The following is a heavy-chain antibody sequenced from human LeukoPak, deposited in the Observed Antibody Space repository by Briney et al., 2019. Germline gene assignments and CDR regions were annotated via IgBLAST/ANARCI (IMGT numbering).Heavy chain of an antibody. CDR1: GFTFSSYA. D-gene: IGHD3-3*01. J-gene: IGHJ4*02. Sequence: GGSLRLSCAASGFTFSSYAMHWVRRAPGKGLEYVSAISSNGGSTYYANSVKGRFTISRDNSKYTLYLQMGSLRAEDMAVYYCARVRGDFWSGSHGYDYWGQGTLVAVSS. CDR3: ARVRGDFWSGSHGYDY. V-gene: IGHV3-64*01. CDR2: ISSNGGST.